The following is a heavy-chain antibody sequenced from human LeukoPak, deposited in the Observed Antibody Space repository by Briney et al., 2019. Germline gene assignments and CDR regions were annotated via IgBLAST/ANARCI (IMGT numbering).Heavy chain of an antibody. D-gene: IGHD2-2*01. V-gene: IGHV4-61*02. J-gene: IGHJ3*02. CDR2: FYASGST. Sequence: SETLSLTCTVSGGSISSGGYFWSWIRQPAGKGLEWIGRFYASGSTNYNPSLQSRVTISVDTSKNQFSLKLTSVTAADTAVYYCALGNCPTTSCYPGVAFDIWGQGTMVTVSS. CDR3: ALGNCPTTSCYPGVAFDI. CDR1: GGSISSGGYF.